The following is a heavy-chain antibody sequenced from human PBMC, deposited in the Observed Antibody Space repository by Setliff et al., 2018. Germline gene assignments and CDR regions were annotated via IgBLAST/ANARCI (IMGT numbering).Heavy chain of an antibody. V-gene: IGHV4-61*09. CDR1: GGSISSGGFY. J-gene: IGHJ4*02. Sequence: PSETLSLTCTVSGGSISSGGFYWSWIRQPAGKGLEWIGHIYTSGSTNYNPSLKTRVTISVDTSKSQFSLNLSSVTAADTAVYYCARIAYGSGSYYFDYWGQGTLVTVSS. CDR2: IYTSGST. D-gene: IGHD3-10*01. CDR3: ARIAYGSGSYYFDY.